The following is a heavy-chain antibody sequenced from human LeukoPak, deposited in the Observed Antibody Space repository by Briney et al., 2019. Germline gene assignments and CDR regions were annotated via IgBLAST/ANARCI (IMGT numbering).Heavy chain of an antibody. CDR3: ARDTWSGGKLDYYYYYMDV. CDR2: INPNSGGT. D-gene: IGHD4-23*01. CDR1: GYTFTGYY. Sequence: ASVKVSCKASGYTFTGYYMHWVRQAPGQGLEWMGWINPNSGGTNYAQKFQGRVTMTRDTSISTAYMELSRLRSDDTAVYYCARDTWSGGKLDYYYYYMDVWGKGTTVTVSS. J-gene: IGHJ6*03. V-gene: IGHV1-2*02.